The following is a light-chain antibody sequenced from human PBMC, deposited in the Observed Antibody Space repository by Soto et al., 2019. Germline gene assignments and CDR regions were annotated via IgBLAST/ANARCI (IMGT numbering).Light chain of an antibody. CDR3: QQYGNSPRT. V-gene: IGKV3-20*01. CDR2: GAS. CDR1: QSVSSSD. J-gene: IGKJ5*01. Sequence: EIVLTQSPGTLSLSPGERATLSCRASQSVSSSDLAWYQQKPGQAPRLLIYGASSRATGIPDRFSGSGSGTDFTLTISRLEPEDFAVYFCQQYGNSPRTFGQGTRLEI.